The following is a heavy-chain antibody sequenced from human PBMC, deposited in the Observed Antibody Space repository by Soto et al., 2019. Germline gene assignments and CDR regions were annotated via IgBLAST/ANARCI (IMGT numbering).Heavy chain of an antibody. J-gene: IGHJ2*01. CDR3: ARPTSGDNWYKSWYFDL. CDR1: GGSIRSSSYY. Sequence: SETLCLTCTVSGGSIRSSSYYWGWIRQPPGKGLEWIGSVYYSGNTYYNPSLESRVTMSVDTSKNQFSLQLNSVTAADTAVYYCARPTSGDNWYKSWYFDLWGRGTLVTVS. CDR2: VYYSGNT. D-gene: IGHD1-1*01. V-gene: IGHV4-39*01.